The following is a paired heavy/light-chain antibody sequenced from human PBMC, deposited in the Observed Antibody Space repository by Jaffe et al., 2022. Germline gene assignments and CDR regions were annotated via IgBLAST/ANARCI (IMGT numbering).Heavy chain of an antibody. CDR1: GDSISSKNW. CDR3: ARDHDHGDSNWAFDF. Sequence: QVQLQESGPRLVKPSGTLSLTCDVSGDSISSKNWWNWVRQSPGKGLEWIGEIFHEGNIIYNPSLKTRVTISLDKSKNQFSLTLTSVTAADTAMYFCARDHDHGDSNWAFDFWGQGTMVTVSS. D-gene: IGHD4-17*01. CDR2: IFHEGNI. J-gene: IGHJ3*01. V-gene: IGHV4-4*02.
Light chain of an antibody. CDR1: QSVSSSH. V-gene: IGKV3-20*01. Sequence: EIVLTQSPGTLSLSPGERATLSCRASQSVSSSHLVWYQQKPGQAPRLLIYGASKRATGIPDRFSGSGSGTDFTLTISRLEPEDFAVFYCQHYGNSLWTFGPGTKVEIK. CDR3: QHYGNSLWT. CDR2: GAS. J-gene: IGKJ1*01.